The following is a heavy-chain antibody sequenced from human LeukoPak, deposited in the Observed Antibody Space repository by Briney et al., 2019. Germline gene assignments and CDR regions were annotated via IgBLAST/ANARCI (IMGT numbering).Heavy chain of an antibody. V-gene: IGHV3-7*01. CDR2: IKQDGSEK. Sequence: GGSLRLSCAASGFTFDDYGMSWVRQAPGKGLEWVANIKQDGSEKYYVDSVKGRFTISRDNAKNSLYLQMNSLRAEDTAVYYCARGYSSSWYSYYYYMDVWGKGTTVTVSS. CDR1: GFTFDDYG. D-gene: IGHD6-13*01. CDR3: ARGYSSSWYSYYYYMDV. J-gene: IGHJ6*03.